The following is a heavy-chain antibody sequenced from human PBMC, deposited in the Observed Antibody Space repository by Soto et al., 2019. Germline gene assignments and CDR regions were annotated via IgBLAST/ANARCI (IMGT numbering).Heavy chain of an antibody. V-gene: IGHV4-59*01. D-gene: IGHD7-27*01. J-gene: IGHJ4*02. CDR2: IYYTGST. CDR3: EGDTNWAYFDF. CDR1: SGSISTYY. Sequence: PSETLSLTCTVSSGSISTYYWSWIRQPPGKGLEWIGYIYYTGSTNYNPSLKTRVAISMDTSKNQFSLNLSSVTAADTAVYYGEGDTNWAYFDFWGLXTLVTVSS.